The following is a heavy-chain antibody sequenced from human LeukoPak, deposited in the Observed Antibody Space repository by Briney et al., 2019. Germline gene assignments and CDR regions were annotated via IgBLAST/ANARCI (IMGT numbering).Heavy chain of an antibody. CDR1: GFTFSSYA. V-gene: IGHV3-30-3*01. J-gene: IGHJ6*02. CDR3: ARKSRGYSYGAYYGMDV. Sequence: GGSLRLSCAASGFTFSSYAMHWVRQAPGKGLEWVAVISYDGSNKYYADSVKGRFTISRDNSKNTLYLQMNSLRAEDTAVYYCARKSRGYSYGAYYGMDVWGQGTTVTVSS. D-gene: IGHD5-18*01. CDR2: ISYDGSNK.